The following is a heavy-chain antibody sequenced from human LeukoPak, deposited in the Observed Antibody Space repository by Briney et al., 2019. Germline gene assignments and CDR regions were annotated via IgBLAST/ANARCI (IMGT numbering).Heavy chain of an antibody. CDR1: GFTFSSYW. Sequence: QPGGSLRLSCAASGFTFSSYWMSWVRQAPGKGLEWVANIKQDGSEKYYVDSVKGRFTISRDNAKNSLYLQMNSLRAEDTAVYYCARGSGYYDGVYFDYWGQGTLVTVSS. CDR3: ARGSGYYDGVYFDY. J-gene: IGHJ4*02. CDR2: IKQDGSEK. D-gene: IGHD3-3*01. V-gene: IGHV3-7*04.